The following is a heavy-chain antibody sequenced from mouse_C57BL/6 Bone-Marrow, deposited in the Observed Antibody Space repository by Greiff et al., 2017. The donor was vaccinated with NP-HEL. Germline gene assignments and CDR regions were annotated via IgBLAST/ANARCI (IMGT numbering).Heavy chain of an antibody. D-gene: IGHD4-1*01. V-gene: IGHV14-4*01. Sequence: EVQLQQSGAELVRPGASVKLSCTASGFNIKDDYMHWVKQRPEQGLEWIGWIDPENGDTEHASKFQGKATITADTSSNTAYLQLSSLTSEDTAVYYCTTDWPFAYWGQGTLVTVSA. CDR1: GFNIKDDY. J-gene: IGHJ3*01. CDR3: TTDWPFAY. CDR2: IDPENGDT.